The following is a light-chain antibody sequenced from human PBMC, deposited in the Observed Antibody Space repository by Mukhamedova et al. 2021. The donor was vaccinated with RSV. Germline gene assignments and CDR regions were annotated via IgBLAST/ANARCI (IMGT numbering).Light chain of an antibody. V-gene: IGKV1-NL1*01. J-gene: IGKJ4*01. CDR2: AAS. CDR3: HQYYTTPLT. Sequence: WYQRRVHGKAPNLLVYAASRLENGVPSRFSGSGSGTDYTLTIFSLQPEDFTTYYCHQYYTTPLTFGGGTNVEIK.